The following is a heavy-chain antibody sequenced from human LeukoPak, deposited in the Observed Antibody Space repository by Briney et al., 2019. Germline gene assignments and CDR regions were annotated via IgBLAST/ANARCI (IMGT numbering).Heavy chain of an antibody. D-gene: IGHD1-1*01. J-gene: IGHJ4*02. Sequence: GASVKVSCKASGYTFTGYYMHWVRQAPGQGLEWIGWINPNSGGTNYEQKFKGRVTMTRDTSISTAYMELSRLRSDDTAVYYCARVGTGTEEFWGQGALVTVSS. CDR2: INPNSGGT. CDR1: GYTFTGYY. V-gene: IGHV1-2*02. CDR3: ARVGTGTEEF.